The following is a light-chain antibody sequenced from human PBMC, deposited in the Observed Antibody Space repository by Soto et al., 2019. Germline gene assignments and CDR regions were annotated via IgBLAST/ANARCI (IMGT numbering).Light chain of an antibody. CDR2: EVS. J-gene: IGLJ1*01. Sequence: QSALTQPASVSGSPGRSITISCTGTSSDIGGYDYVSWYQQHPGKAPKLMIYEVSNRPTGVSNRFSGSKSGNTASLTISGLQAADEVDYYCTSYTSSTTNYVFGSGTKLTVL. CDR1: SSDIGGYDY. CDR3: TSYTSSTTNYV. V-gene: IGLV2-14*01.